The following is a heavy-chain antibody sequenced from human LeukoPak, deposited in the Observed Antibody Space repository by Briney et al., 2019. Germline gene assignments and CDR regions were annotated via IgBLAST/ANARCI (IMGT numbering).Heavy chain of an antibody. D-gene: IGHD3-22*01. CDR3: ARDLYYYDSSGCLDY. J-gene: IGHJ4*02. V-gene: IGHV3-30-3*01. CDR1: GFTFSSYA. Sequence: PGRSLRLSCAASGFTFSSYAMHWVRQAPGKGLEWVAVISYDGSNKYYADPVKGRFTISRDNSKNTLYLQMNSLRAEDTAVYYCARDLYYYDSSGCLDYWGQGTLVTVSS. CDR2: ISYDGSNK.